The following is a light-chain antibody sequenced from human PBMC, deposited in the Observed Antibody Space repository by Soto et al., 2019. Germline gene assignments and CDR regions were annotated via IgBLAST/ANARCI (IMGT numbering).Light chain of an antibody. V-gene: IGKV3-11*01. CDR1: QSVSKY. J-gene: IGKJ5*01. Sequence: EIVLTQSPATLSLSPGERVTLSCRTSQSVSKYFAWYQQKPGRAPRLLIYDASSRATGIPARFIGSGSGTDFTLTISSLEPEDFAIYYYQQRSNWPITFGQGTRLEVK. CDR3: QQRSNWPIT. CDR2: DAS.